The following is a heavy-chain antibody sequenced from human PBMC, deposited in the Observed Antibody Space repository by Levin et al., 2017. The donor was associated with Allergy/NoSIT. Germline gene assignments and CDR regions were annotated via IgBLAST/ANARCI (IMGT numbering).Heavy chain of an antibody. Sequence: GESLKISCKASGYTFTSYGISWVRQAPGQGLEWMGWISAYNGNTNYAQKLQGRVTMTTDTSTSTAYMELRSLRSDDTAVYYCARERGLVGANTPHFDYWGQGTLVTVSS. D-gene: IGHD1-26*01. CDR1: GYTFTSYG. CDR3: ARERGLVGANTPHFDY. CDR2: ISAYNGNT. J-gene: IGHJ4*02. V-gene: IGHV1-18*01.